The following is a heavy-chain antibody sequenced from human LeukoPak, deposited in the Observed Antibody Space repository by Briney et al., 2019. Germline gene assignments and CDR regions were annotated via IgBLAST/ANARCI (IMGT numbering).Heavy chain of an antibody. CDR2: IHYTGRT. CDR1: GGSITSSSYY. Sequence: PSETLSLTCSVSGGSITSSSYYRGWIRQSPEKGLEWIVSIHYTGRTDYNPSLKSRVTISVDTSENQVSLKVRSVTAADTAVYYCARIKEVRRGGPNWFDPWGQGTLVTVSS. D-gene: IGHD3-10*01. CDR3: ARIKEVRRGGPNWFDP. J-gene: IGHJ5*02. V-gene: IGHV4-39*01.